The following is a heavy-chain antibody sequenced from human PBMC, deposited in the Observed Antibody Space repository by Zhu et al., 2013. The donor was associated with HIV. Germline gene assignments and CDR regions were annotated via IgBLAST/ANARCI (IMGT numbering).Heavy chain of an antibody. CDR2: IIPIFGTA. CDR3: ATVYSSGWSEVYYYYGMDV. J-gene: IGHJ6*02. V-gene: IGHV1-69*01. CDR1: GGTFSRYA. Sequence: QVQLVQSGAEVKKPGSSVKVSCKASGGTFSRYAISWVRQAPGQGLEWMGGIIPIFGTANYAQKFQGRVTITADESTSTAYMELSSLRSEDTAVYYCATVYSSGWSEVYYYYGMDVWGQGTTVTVSS. D-gene: IGHD6-19*01.